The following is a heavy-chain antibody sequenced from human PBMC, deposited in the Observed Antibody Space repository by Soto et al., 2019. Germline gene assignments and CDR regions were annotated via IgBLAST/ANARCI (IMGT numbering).Heavy chain of an antibody. CDR1: GGPMSKFY. CDR3: VRDGSKTLRDCFDP. J-gene: IGHJ5*02. D-gene: IGHD4-17*01. CDR2: VYATGTS. Sequence: PSETLSLTCSVSGGPMSKFYWSWIRKTAGKGLEWMGRVYATGTSDYNPSLRSRIAMSVDISKKTFSLRLRSVTAADTGVYYCVRDGSKTLRDCFDPWGQGILVTVS. V-gene: IGHV4-4*07.